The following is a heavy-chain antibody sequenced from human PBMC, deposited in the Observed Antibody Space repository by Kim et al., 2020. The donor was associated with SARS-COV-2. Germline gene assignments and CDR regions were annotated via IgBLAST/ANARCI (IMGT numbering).Heavy chain of an antibody. V-gene: IGHV3-23*01. CDR2: ISSTGGLT. CDR1: GFIFSSFD. D-gene: IGHD6-19*01. J-gene: IGHJ6*01. CDR3: SKKRALPGSPAYGVDV. Sequence: GGSLRLSCAASGFIFSSFDMRWVRQAPGKGLEWVSVISSTGGLTKYVDSAKGRVTISRVNSKTMSYLQMDSLRTEDTAIYYCSKKRALPGSPAYGVDVW.